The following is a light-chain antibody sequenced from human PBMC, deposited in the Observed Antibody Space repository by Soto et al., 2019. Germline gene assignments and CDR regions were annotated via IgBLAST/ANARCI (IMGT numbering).Light chain of an antibody. Sequence: EIVLTQSPATLSLSPGERATLSCRASQSVSSYLAWYQQKPGQAPSLLISDASNRATGIPARFSGSGSGTDFTLTISSLEPEDFAVYYCQQRSNWPPLYTFGQGTKLEIK. CDR2: DAS. CDR3: QQRSNWPPLYT. J-gene: IGKJ2*01. V-gene: IGKV3-11*01. CDR1: QSVSSY.